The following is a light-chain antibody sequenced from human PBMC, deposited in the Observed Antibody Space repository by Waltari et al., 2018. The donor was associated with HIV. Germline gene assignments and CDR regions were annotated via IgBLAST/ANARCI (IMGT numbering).Light chain of an antibody. V-gene: IGLV1-40*01. CDR2: GNS. Sequence: QSELTQPPSVSAAPGQRVTISCTGSSPNIGAGYAVHWYQQVPGRAPKVVIYGNSNRPSGVPDRFSGSKSGSSASLVITGLQSEDEADYYCQSYDSNLSGLFGGGTKVTVL. CDR3: QSYDSNLSGL. CDR1: SPNIGAGYA. J-gene: IGLJ2*01.